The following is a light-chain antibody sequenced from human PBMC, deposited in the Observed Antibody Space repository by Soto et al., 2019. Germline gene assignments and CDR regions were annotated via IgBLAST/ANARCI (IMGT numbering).Light chain of an antibody. CDR1: ENIGVW. Sequence: DIQMTQSPSTLSASVGDRVTITCRASENIGVWLAWYQQKPGKAPKLLIYKASSLQSGVPSRFSGGGSGTDFTLTISSLQPEDFATYYCQQSYSTPRTFGQGTKVDIK. CDR2: KAS. V-gene: IGKV1-5*03. J-gene: IGKJ1*01. CDR3: QQSYSTPRT.